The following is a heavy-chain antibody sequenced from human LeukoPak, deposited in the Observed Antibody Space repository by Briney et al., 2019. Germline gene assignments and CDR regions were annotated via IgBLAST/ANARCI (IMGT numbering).Heavy chain of an antibody. CDR1: GYTFTSYA. CDR2: INAGNGNT. V-gene: IGHV1-3*01. CDR3: ARDPAQGHCSSTSCYGWFDP. D-gene: IGHD2-2*01. Sequence: GASVKVSCKASGYTFTSYATHWVRQAPGQRLEWMGWINAGNGNTKYSQTFQGRVTITRDTSASTAYMELSSLRSEDTAVYYCARDPAQGHCSSTSCYGWFDPWGQRTLVTVSS. J-gene: IGHJ5*02.